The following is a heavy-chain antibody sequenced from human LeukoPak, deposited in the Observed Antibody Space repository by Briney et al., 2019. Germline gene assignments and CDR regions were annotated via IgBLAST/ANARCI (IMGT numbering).Heavy chain of an antibody. CDR3: ARQRYYYDSSNYFDY. V-gene: IGHV4-30-4*01. CDR1: GGSISSGDYY. J-gene: IGHJ4*02. CDR2: ISYSGST. Sequence: SETLSLTCTVSGGSISSGDYYWSWIRQPPGKGLEWIGYISYSGSTYYNPSLKSRVTISLDASKNQFSLKLSSVTAADTAVYHCARQRYYYDSSNYFDYWGQGALVTVSS. D-gene: IGHD3-22*01.